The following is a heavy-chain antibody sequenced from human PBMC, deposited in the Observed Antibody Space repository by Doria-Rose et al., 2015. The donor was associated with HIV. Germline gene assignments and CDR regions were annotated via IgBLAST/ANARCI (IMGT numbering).Heavy chain of an antibody. V-gene: IGHV1-46*01. D-gene: IGHD1-26*01. J-gene: IGHJ4*02. Sequence: QVQLVQSGAEVKKPGASVRISCKPSGYTFTSNNKHWVRQAPGQGLEWMGLINPSGGSTTYAQRFQCRITMTSDTSASTVFMELSSLNSEDTAVYYCAREGGTYYYFDFWGQGALVAVSS. CDR1: GYTFTSNN. CDR2: INPSGGST. CDR3: AREGGTYYYFDF.